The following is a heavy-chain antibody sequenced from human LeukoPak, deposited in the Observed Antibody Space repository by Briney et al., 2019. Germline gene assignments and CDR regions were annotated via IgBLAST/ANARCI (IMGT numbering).Heavy chain of an antibody. CDR1: GGSISSYY. D-gene: IGHD2/OR15-2a*01. Sequence: SETLSLTCTVSGGSISSYYWSWIRQPPGKGLEWIGYIYYSGSTNYNPSLKSRVTISVDTSKNQFSLKLSSVTAADTAVYYCAGLLSDYWGQGTLVTVSS. CDR2: IYYSGST. CDR3: AGLLSDY. V-gene: IGHV4-59*08. J-gene: IGHJ4*02.